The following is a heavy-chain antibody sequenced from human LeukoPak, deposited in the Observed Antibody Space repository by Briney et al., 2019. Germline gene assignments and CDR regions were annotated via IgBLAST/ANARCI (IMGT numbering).Heavy chain of an antibody. J-gene: IGHJ6*03. CDR3: ALNAGYYYYMDV. CDR1: GFSLSTSGMR. CDR2: IDWDDDK. Sequence: VSGPALVKPTQTLTLTCTFSGFSLSTSGMRVSWIRQPPGKALEWLARIDWDDDKFYSTSLKTRLTISKDTSKNQVVLTMTNRDPLDTATYYCALNAGYYYYMDVWGKGTTVTVSS. V-gene: IGHV2-70*04.